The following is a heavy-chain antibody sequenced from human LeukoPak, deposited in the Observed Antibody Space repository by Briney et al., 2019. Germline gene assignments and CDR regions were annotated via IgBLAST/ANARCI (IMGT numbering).Heavy chain of an antibody. Sequence: PGGSLRLSCAASGFIFSSYAMNWVRQAPGKGLEWVSSISGSGSSTYYADSVKGRFTISRDNSKNTLYLHVNSLRAEDTAVYNCAKDRGSSSWLEDWYYFDYWGQGTLVTVSS. J-gene: IGHJ4*02. CDR3: AKDRGSSSWLEDWYYFDY. CDR2: ISGSGSST. CDR1: GFIFSSYA. V-gene: IGHV3-23*01. D-gene: IGHD6-13*01.